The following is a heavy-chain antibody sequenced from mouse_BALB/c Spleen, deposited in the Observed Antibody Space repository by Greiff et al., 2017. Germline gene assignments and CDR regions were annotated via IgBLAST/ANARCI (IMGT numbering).Heavy chain of an antibody. J-gene: IGHJ1*01. CDR1: GYSIPSDYA. CDR2: ISYSGST. D-gene: IGHD1-1*01. V-gene: IGHV3-2*02. Sequence: EVKLQESGPGLVKPSQSLSLTCTVTGYSIPSDYAWNWIRQFPGNKLEWMGYISYSGSTSYNPSLKSRISITRDTSKNQFFLQLNSVTTEDTATYYCASGTVRNFDVWGAGTTVTVSS. CDR3: ASGTVRNFDV.